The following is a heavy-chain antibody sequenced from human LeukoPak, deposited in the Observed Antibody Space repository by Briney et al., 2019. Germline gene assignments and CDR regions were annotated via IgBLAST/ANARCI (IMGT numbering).Heavy chain of an antibody. Sequence: GEALKISFKGSGCRFTSYWIGWGRQMPGKGLEWMGIIYPGDSDTRYSPSFQGQVTISADKSISTSYLQWSSLKASDTAMYYCARHPYCSSTSCFPYYFDYWGQGTLVTVSS. CDR3: ARHPYCSSTSCFPYYFDY. J-gene: IGHJ4*02. CDR2: IYPGDSDT. V-gene: IGHV5-51*01. D-gene: IGHD2-2*01. CDR1: GCRFTSYW.